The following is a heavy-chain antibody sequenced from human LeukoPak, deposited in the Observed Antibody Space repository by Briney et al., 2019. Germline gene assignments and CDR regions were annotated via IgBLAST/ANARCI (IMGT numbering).Heavy chain of an antibody. Sequence: GGPLRLSCAVSGITLSNYGMTWVRQAPGKGLEWVAGISGSGGSTNYADSVKGRFTISRDNPKNTLYLQMNSLRAEDTAVYFCAKRGVVIRVILVGFHKEAYYFDSWGQGALVTVSS. CDR2: ISGSGGST. CDR1: GITLSNYG. J-gene: IGHJ4*02. CDR3: AKRGVVIRVILVGFHKEAYYFDS. V-gene: IGHV3-23*01. D-gene: IGHD3-22*01.